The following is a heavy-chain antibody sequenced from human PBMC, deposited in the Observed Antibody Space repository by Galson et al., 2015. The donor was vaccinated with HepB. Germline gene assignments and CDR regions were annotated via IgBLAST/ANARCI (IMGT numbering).Heavy chain of an antibody. D-gene: IGHD4-17*01. Sequence: SVKVSCKASGYTFTGYYMHWVRQAPGQGLEWMGWINPNSGGTNYAQKFQGRVTMTRDTSISTAYMELSRLRSDDTAVYYCARDLFCLDGDYSGDYWGQGTLVTVSS. J-gene: IGHJ4*02. CDR1: GYTFTGYY. CDR3: ARDLFCLDGDYSGDY. V-gene: IGHV1-2*02. CDR2: INPNSGGT.